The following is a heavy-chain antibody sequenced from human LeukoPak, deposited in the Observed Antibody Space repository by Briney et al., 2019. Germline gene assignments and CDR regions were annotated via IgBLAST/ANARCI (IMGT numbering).Heavy chain of an antibody. V-gene: IGHV1-69*13. CDR3: ARDRVYATPYYYGMDV. CDR2: IIPIFGTA. CDR1: GGTFSSYA. D-gene: IGHD6-6*01. Sequence: GASVKVSCRASGGTFSSYAISWVRQAPGQGLEWMGGIIPIFGTANYAQKFQGRVTITADESTSTAYMELSSLRSEDTAVYYCARDRVYATPYYYGMDVWGQGTTVTVSS. J-gene: IGHJ6*02.